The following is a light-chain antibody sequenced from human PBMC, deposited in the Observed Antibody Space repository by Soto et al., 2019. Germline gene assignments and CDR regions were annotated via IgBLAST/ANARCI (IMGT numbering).Light chain of an antibody. CDR1: QGISSA. CDR2: AAS. Sequence: ALQLTQSPSSLSASVGDRVTITCRASQGISSALAWYQQKPGKAPKLLIYAASSLESGVPSRFSGSRSGTDFTLTISSLQPEDFATYYCQQFNSYPVTFCQGTKLEIK. V-gene: IGKV1-13*02. CDR3: QQFNSYPVT. J-gene: IGKJ2*01.